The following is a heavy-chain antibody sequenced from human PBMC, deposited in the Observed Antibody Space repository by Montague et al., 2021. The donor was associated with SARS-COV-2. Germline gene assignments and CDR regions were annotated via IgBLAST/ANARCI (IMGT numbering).Heavy chain of an antibody. Sequence: SETLSLTCTVSGGSISSTSYYWGWLRPSPGKGLEWIGSINHSGSTYYTPSLKNRLSLYVETTKNKFYLKLTSVTAADTAVYFCVRHPRRYNGFWSGYSGRLVFQFDSWGQGTLVTVSS. CDR2: INHSGST. CDR1: GGSISSTSYY. J-gene: IGHJ4*02. D-gene: IGHD3-3*01. CDR3: VRHPRRYNGFWSGYSGRLVFQFDS. V-gene: IGHV4-39*01.